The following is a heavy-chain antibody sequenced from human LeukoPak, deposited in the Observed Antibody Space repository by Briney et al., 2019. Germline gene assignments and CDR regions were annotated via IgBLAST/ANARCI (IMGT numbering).Heavy chain of an antibody. CDR1: GSTFSRYA. V-gene: IGHV3-23*01. CDR3: AKDRGSGWFGSDY. J-gene: IGHJ4*02. CDR2: ITINGGRT. Sequence: GGSLRLSCAASGSTFSRYAMHWVRQAPGKGLEWVSGITINGGRTYYADSVKGRFTISRDNSKNTLNLQMNSLRAEDTAVYYCAKDRGSGWFGSDYWGQGTLVTVSS. D-gene: IGHD6-19*01.